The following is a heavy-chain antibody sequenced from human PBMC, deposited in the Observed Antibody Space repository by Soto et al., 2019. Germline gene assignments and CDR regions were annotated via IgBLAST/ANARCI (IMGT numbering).Heavy chain of an antibody. CDR1: WLTVSSNY. Sequence: GGPLRLSCAASWLTVSSNYMAWVRQAPGRGLEWVSVIYRGGNTYQADSVQGRFSISRDNSKNTVDLQMNSLRTKDTAVYYCASVGYCSSTSCPHAWGQGT. CDR3: ASVGYCSSTSCPHA. CDR2: IYRGGNT. D-gene: IGHD2-2*01. V-gene: IGHV3-53*01. J-gene: IGHJ4*02.